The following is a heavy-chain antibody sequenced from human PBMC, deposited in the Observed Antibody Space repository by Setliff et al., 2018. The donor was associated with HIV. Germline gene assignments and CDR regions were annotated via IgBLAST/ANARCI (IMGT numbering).Heavy chain of an antibody. D-gene: IGHD5-18*01. CDR3: ARGGPGSSFGYDWFDP. J-gene: IGHJ5*02. CDR1: GYTFTYRY. V-gene: IGHV1-46*01. CDR2: INPNGGST. Sequence: GASVKVSCKASGYTFTYRYLHWVRQAPGQALEWMGIINPNGGSTNYAQKFEGRVAMTADTSTNNVHMYLSSLRSEDTAIYYCARGGPGSSFGYDWFDPWGQGTPVTVSS.